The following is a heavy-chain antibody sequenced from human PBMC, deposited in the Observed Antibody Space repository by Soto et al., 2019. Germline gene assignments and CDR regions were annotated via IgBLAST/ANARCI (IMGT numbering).Heavy chain of an antibody. CDR3: ARDSASYSSSSGSYWYFDL. J-gene: IGHJ2*01. CDR1: GFTFSSYG. V-gene: IGHV3-48*02. CDR2: ISTGSATI. Sequence: PGGSLRLSCASSGFTFSSYGMNLVRQTPGKGLEWVSYISTGSATIYYAESVKGRLTTSRDNAKNSLYLQMDSLRDEDTAVYFCARDSASYSSSSGSYWYFDLWGRGTLVTVSS. D-gene: IGHD6-6*01.